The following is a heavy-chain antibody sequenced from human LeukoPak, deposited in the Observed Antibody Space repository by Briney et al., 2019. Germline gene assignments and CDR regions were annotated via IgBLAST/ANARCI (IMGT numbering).Heavy chain of an antibody. V-gene: IGHV3-23*01. Sequence: PGGSLRLSCAASGITFSSYAMSWVRQAPGKGLEWVSAISGSGDNTYFADSVKGRFTISRDNSKNTLYLQMSSLRAEDAAVYYCAKGPLIEVAGTTWDYWGQGTLVTVSS. CDR1: GITFSSYA. D-gene: IGHD6-19*01. CDR3: AKGPLIEVAGTTWDY. CDR2: ISGSGDNT. J-gene: IGHJ4*02.